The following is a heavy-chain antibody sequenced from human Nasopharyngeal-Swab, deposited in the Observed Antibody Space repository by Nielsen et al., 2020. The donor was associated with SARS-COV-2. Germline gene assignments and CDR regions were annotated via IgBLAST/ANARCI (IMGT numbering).Heavy chain of an antibody. J-gene: IGHJ5*02. V-gene: IGHV3-30*04. D-gene: IGHD3-3*01. Sequence: GESLKISCAASGFTFSSYAMHWVHQAPGKGLEWVAVISYDGSNKYYADSVKGRFTISRDNSKNTLYLQMNSLRAEDTAVYYCARGVSGFGVVTKGGWFDPWGQGTLVTVSS. CDR1: GFTFSSYA. CDR3: ARGVSGFGVVTKGGWFDP. CDR2: ISYDGSNK.